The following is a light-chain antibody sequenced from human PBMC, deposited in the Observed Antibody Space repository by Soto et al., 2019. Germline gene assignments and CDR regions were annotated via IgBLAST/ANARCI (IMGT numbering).Light chain of an antibody. J-gene: IGLJ2*01. CDR2: DVS. CDR3: CSFAGSDTLI. Sequence: QSALTQPRSVSGSPGQSVTISCTGTSSDVGAYNYVSWYQQHPGKAPKVMVYDVSKRPSGVPDRFSGSKSDNTAALTISGLQAEDAADYYCCSFAGSDTLIFGGGTKLTVL. CDR1: SSDVGAYNY. V-gene: IGLV2-11*01.